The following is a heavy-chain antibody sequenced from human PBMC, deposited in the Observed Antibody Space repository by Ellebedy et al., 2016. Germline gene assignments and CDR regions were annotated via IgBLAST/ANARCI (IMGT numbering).Heavy chain of an antibody. CDR2: IKSKTDGGTT. D-gene: IGHD6-19*01. Sequence: GESLKISXAASGFTFSNAWMNWVRQAPGKGLEWVGRIKSKTDGGTTDYAAPVKGRFTISRDDSKNTLYLQMNSLKTEDTAVYYCTTDAGAAVAGYYFDYWGQGTLVTVSS. V-gene: IGHV3-15*07. CDR1: GFTFSNAW. J-gene: IGHJ4*02. CDR3: TTDAGAAVAGYYFDY.